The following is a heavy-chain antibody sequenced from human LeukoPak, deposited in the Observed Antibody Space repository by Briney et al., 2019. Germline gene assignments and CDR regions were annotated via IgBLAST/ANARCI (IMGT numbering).Heavy chain of an antibody. D-gene: IGHD3-10*01. V-gene: IGHV1-2*02. Sequence: ASVKVSCKASGYTFTCYYMHWVRQAPGQGLDWIGWINPNSGGTNYAQKFQGRVTMTRDTSISIAYMELSRLRSDDTAVYYCARDNSVGDIAWWFDPWGQGTLVTVSS. CDR2: INPNSGGT. CDR3: ARDNSVGDIAWWFDP. CDR1: GYTFTCYY. J-gene: IGHJ5*02.